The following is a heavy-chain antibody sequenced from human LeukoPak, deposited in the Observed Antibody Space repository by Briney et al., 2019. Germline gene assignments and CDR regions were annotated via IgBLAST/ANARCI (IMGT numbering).Heavy chain of an antibody. CDR3: ARDRGSGCFDY. CDR2: ISAYNGNT. V-gene: IGHV1-18*01. Sequence: GASVKVSCKASGYTFTSYGISWVRQAPGQALEWMGWISAYNGNTNYAQKLQGRVTMTTDTSTSTDYMELRSLRSDDTAVYYCARDRGSGCFDYWGQGTLVTVSS. CDR1: GYTFTSYG. J-gene: IGHJ4*02. D-gene: IGHD6-19*01.